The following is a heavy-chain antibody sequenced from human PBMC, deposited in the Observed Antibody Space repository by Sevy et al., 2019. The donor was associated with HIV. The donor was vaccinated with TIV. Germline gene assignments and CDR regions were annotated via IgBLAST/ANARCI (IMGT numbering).Heavy chain of an antibody. CDR1: GFTSSNYA. D-gene: IGHD1-26*01. CDR2: LSGSGGSI. Sequence: QLGGSLRLSCAASGFTSSNYAMSWVRQAPGKGLEWVSGLSGSGGSIYYADSVKGRFTISRDNSRNTLYLQMNSLRAEDTAVYYCAKDRIWELGDSFDVWGQGTMVTVSS. CDR3: AKDRIWELGDSFDV. J-gene: IGHJ3*01. V-gene: IGHV3-23*01.